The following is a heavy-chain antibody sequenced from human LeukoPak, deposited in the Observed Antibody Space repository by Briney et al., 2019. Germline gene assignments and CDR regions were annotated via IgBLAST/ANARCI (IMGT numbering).Heavy chain of an antibody. J-gene: IGHJ4*02. CDR3: AKDAPPTRMVVVPTAYDY. D-gene: IGHD2-2*01. CDR2: ISGSGGST. Sequence: GGSLRLSCAASGFTFSSYAMSWVRQAPGKGLEWVSAISGSGGSTYYADSVKGRFTISRDNSKNTLYLQMNSLRAEDAAVYYCAKDAPPTRMVVVPTAYDYWGQGTLVTVSS. V-gene: IGHV3-23*01. CDR1: GFTFSSYA.